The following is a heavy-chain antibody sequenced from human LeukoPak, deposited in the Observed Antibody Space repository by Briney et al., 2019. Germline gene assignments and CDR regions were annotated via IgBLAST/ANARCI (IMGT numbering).Heavy chain of an antibody. CDR3: ARRHYGSGNIDS. CDR2: IYSNGHI. V-gene: IGHV4-39*01. D-gene: IGHD3-10*01. J-gene: IGHJ4*02. Sequence: PSETLSLTCSVSSDSIGSSSYLWVWVRQPPGKGLEWIGDIYSNGHIFYNPSLKSRAAISVDTSKNQFSLNLSSVTAADTAVYYCARRHYGSGNIDSWGQGTLVTVSS. CDR1: SDSIGSSSYL.